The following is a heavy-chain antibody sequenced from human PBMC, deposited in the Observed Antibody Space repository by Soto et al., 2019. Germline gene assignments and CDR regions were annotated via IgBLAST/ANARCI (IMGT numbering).Heavy chain of an antibody. V-gene: IGHV4-31*03. CDR1: GGSINSGDYY. CDR3: ARDDYGSNSGAFDI. Sequence: KTSETLSLTCTVSGGSINSGDYYWSWIRHHPGKGLEWIGHIYFSGSTSYNPSLKSRVTISINTSKNRFSLKLDSVTAADTAVYYRARDDYGSNSGAFDIWGQGAMVTVSS. CDR2: IYFSGST. D-gene: IGHD4-17*01. J-gene: IGHJ3*02.